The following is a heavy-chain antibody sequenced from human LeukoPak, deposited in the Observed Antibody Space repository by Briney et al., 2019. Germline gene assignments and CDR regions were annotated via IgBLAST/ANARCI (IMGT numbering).Heavy chain of an antibody. J-gene: IGHJ4*02. Sequence: ASVKVSCKASGYTFTSYGISWVRQAPGQGLEWMGWISAYNGNTNYAQKLQGRVTMTTDTSTSTAYMELRSLRSDDTAVYYCARFYGGYSYGYGYFDYWGQGTLVTVSS. V-gene: IGHV1-18*01. D-gene: IGHD5-18*01. CDR2: ISAYNGNT. CDR1: GYTFTSYG. CDR3: ARFYGGYSYGYGYFDY.